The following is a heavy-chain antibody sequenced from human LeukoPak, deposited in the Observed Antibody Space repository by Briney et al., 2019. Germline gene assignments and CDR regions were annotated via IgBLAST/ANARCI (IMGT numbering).Heavy chain of an antibody. J-gene: IGHJ1*01. CDR3: ARVVGRARSGYFQH. CDR1: GGSFSGYY. Sequence: PSETLSLTCAVYGGSFSGYYWSWIRQPPGKGLEWTGEINHSGSTNYNPSLKSRVTISVDTSKNQFSLKLSSVTAADTAVYYCARVVGRARSGYFQHWGQGTLVTVSS. V-gene: IGHV4-34*01. CDR2: INHSGST. D-gene: IGHD4/OR15-4a*01.